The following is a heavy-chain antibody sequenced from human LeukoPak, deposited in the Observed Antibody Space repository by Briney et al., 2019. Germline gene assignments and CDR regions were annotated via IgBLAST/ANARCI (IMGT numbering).Heavy chain of an antibody. V-gene: IGHV3-23*01. CDR2: ISASGGGT. Sequence: GGSLRLSCAASGFTLSSYAMSWVRQAPGKGLEWVSSISASGGGTYYADSVKGRFTISRDNSKNTLYLQMNSLRVEDTAVYYCARGNRPAFDYWGQGTLVTVSS. J-gene: IGHJ4*02. CDR3: ARGNRPAFDY. D-gene: IGHD1-14*01. CDR1: GFTLSSYA.